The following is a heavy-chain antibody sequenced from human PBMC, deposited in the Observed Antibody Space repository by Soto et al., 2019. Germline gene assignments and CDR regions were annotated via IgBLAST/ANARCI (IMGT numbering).Heavy chain of an antibody. V-gene: IGHV1-3*01. J-gene: IGHJ4*02. CDR2: INAGNGNT. CDR1: GYTFTSYA. Sequence: QVQLVQSGAEVKKPGASVKVSCKASGYTFTSYAMHWVRQAPGQRLEWMGWINAGNGNTKYSQKFQGRVTITRDTSASTAYMEMSSLGSEDTAVYYCARTFSSGSYYYFDYWGQGTLVTVSS. CDR3: ARTFSSGSYYYFDY. D-gene: IGHD3-10*01.